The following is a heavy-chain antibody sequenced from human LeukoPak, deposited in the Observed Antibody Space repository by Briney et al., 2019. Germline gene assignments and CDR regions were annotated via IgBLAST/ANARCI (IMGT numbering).Heavy chain of an antibody. CDR3: ARLSNYYDSSGYYYSAFDI. CDR1: GGSISSYY. Sequence: SETLSPTCTVSGGSISSYYWSWIRQPPGKGLEWIGYIYYSGSTNYNPSLKSRVTISVDTSKNQFSLKLSSVTAADTAVYYCARLSNYYDSSGYYYSAFDIWGQGTMVTVSS. CDR2: IYYSGST. V-gene: IGHV4-59*08. J-gene: IGHJ3*02. D-gene: IGHD3-22*01.